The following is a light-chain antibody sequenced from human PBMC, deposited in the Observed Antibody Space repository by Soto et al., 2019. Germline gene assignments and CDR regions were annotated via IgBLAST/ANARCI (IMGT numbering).Light chain of an antibody. J-gene: IGKJ2*01. CDR2: DAS. CDR3: QQYDDWPPYT. CDR1: QSVSNS. V-gene: IGKV3-15*01. Sequence: EIVMTQSPVTLSVSPGERVTLSCRASQSVSNSLAWYQQRPGQAPRLLIYDASSRATGIPGRFSGSGSGTEFTLTISSLQSEDFAVYFCQQYDDWPPYTFGQGTKVDIK.